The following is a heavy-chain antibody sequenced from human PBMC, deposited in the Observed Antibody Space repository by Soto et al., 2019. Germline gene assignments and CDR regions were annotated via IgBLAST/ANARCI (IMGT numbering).Heavy chain of an antibody. V-gene: IGHV1-2*02. CDR1: GYTFTAFY. CDR2: VNPNTGLA. CDR3: TTLRLDP. Sequence: ASVKVSCKASGYTFTAFYMNWVRQAPGQGLEWMGWVNPNTGLAKYAQKFRDRVAMTRDTSINTAYMELSGLTSDDTAVYYCTTLRLDPWGQGTLVTVSS. J-gene: IGHJ5*02. D-gene: IGHD6-25*01.